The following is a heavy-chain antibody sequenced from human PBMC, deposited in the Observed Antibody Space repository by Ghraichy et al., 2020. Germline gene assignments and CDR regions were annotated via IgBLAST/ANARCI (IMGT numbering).Heavy chain of an antibody. CDR2: INWNGDKT. CDR3: ARDSRGRNGSYEGFDH. V-gene: IGHV3-20*04. D-gene: IGHD1-26*01. CDR1: GFTFDDHG. J-gene: IGHJ4*02. Sequence: GGSRRLSCAASGFTFDDHGMSWVRQAAGKGLEWVSGINWNGDKTAYADSVRGRFTISRDNANNFLYLQMNSLRDEDTAFYYCARDSRGRNGSYEGFDHWGQGTLVTVSS.